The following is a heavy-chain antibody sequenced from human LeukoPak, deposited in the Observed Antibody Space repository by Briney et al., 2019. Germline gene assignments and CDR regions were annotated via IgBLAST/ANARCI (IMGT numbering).Heavy chain of an antibody. CDR2: IKQDGSEK. CDR1: GFTFSSYW. V-gene: IGHV3-7*01. D-gene: IGHD6-6*01. CDR3: ARVRGSSYFAY. J-gene: IGHJ4*02. Sequence: GGSLRLSCAASGFTFSSYWMSWVRQAPGKGLEWVANIKQDGSEKYYVDSVKGRFTIYRDNAKNSLYLQMNSLRAEDTAVYYCARVRGSSYFAYWGPGTLVTVSS.